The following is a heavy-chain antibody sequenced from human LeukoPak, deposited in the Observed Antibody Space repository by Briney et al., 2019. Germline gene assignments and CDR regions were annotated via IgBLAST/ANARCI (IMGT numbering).Heavy chain of an antibody. V-gene: IGHV3-33*01. J-gene: IGHJ4*02. CDR1: GFTFSGYG. CDR2: IWYDGNNE. Sequence: PGGSQRLSCAASGFTFSGYGIHWVRQAPGKGLEWVAVIWYDGNNEYYADSVKGRFTISRDNSKNTLYLQMNSLRVEDTAVYYRARGIAVAGTYYIDYWGQGTLVTVSS. D-gene: IGHD6-19*01. CDR3: ARGIAVAGTYYIDY.